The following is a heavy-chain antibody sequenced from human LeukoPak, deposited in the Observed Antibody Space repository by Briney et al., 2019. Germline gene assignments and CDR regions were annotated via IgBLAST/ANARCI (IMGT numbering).Heavy chain of an antibody. J-gene: IGHJ6*03. Sequence: GGSLRLSCAASGFIFSNYAMHWVRQAPGKGLEWVAVISYDGSNKYYADSVKGRFTISRDNSKNTLYLQMNTLRAEDTALYYCAKTLSSGRTTYYYYMDVWGKGTTVTVSS. D-gene: IGHD3-22*01. CDR3: AKTLSSGRTTYYYYMDV. V-gene: IGHV3-30-3*02. CDR1: GFIFSNYA. CDR2: ISYDGSNK.